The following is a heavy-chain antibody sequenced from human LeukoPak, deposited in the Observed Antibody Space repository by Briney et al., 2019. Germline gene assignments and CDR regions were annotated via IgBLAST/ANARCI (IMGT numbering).Heavy chain of an antibody. CDR3: ARCQAGDGYLFDY. V-gene: IGHV4-34*01. CDR1: GGSFSGYY. D-gene: IGHD5-24*01. J-gene: IGHJ4*02. Sequence: SETLSLTCAVYGGSFSGYYWSWIRQPPGKGLEWIGEINHTGSTNYNTSLKSRVTLSVDTSKNQFSLKLSSVTAADTAVYYCARCQAGDGYLFDYWGQGTLVTVSS. CDR2: INHTGST.